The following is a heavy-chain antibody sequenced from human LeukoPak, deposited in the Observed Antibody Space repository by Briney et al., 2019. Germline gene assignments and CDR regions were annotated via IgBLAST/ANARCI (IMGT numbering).Heavy chain of an antibody. Sequence: SETLCLTCTVSGVSISSGGYNWSWIPQPPGKGPEWIGYIYHSGSTYYNPSLKSRVTISVNRSKNQFSLRLSSVSAADTAVYYCARDRGGYCSRTSCYEPGDIWGQGTMVTVSS. CDR1: GVSISSGGYN. CDR3: ARDRGGYCSRTSCYEPGDI. CDR2: IYHSGST. J-gene: IGHJ3*02. V-gene: IGHV4-30-2*01. D-gene: IGHD2-2*01.